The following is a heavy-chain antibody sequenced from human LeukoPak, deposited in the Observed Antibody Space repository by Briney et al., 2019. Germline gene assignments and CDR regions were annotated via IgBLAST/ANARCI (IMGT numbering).Heavy chain of an antibody. CDR2: IYHTGET. Sequence: SETLSLTCTVAGYSISSGYYWGWLRQSPGKGLEWIASIYHTGETHYHPSLKSRVSISVDTSNNQFSLRSTSATTADTAMYYCARGRFAELLFDIWGQGTLVTVSS. CDR3: ARGRFAELLFDI. V-gene: IGHV4-38-2*02. CDR1: GYSISSGYY. D-gene: IGHD3-10*01. J-gene: IGHJ4*02.